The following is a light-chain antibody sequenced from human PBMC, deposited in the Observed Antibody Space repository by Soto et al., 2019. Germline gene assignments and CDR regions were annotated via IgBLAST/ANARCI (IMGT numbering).Light chain of an antibody. CDR2: KAS. Sequence: DIQMTQSPSTLSASVGDRVTITCRASQSISSWLAWYQQKPGKAPKLLFYKASSLESGVPSRFSGSGSGTEFTLTISSLQPDDFATYYCQQYSSYSWTFGQGTKVEIK. J-gene: IGKJ1*01. CDR1: QSISSW. CDR3: QQYSSYSWT. V-gene: IGKV1-5*03.